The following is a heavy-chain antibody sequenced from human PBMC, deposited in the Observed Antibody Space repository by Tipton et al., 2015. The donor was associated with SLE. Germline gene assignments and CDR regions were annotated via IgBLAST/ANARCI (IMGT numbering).Heavy chain of an antibody. D-gene: IGHD6-13*01. J-gene: IGHJ4*02. V-gene: IGHV1-2*02. Sequence: QSGPEVKKPGASVKVSCKASGYTFTGYYMHWVRQAPGQGLEWMGWINPNSGGTNYVQKFQGRVTMTRDTSTSTVYMELSGLKYEDTAVYYCARAADSYDYWGQGTLVTVSS. CDR2: INPNSGGT. CDR1: GYTFTGYY. CDR3: ARAADSYDY.